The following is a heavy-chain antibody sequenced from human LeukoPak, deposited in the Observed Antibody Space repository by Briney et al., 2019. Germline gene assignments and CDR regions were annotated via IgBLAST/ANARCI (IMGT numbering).Heavy chain of an antibody. CDR3: ARVLKAHDAFDI. V-gene: IGHV3-30*03. CDR2: ISYDGSNK. CDR1: GFTFSSYG. J-gene: IGHJ3*02. Sequence: GGSLRLSCAASGFTFSSYGMHWVRQAPGKGLEWVAVISYDGSNKYYADSVKGRFTISRDNSKNTLYLQMNSLRAEDTAVYYCARVLKAHDAFDIWGQGTMVTVSS.